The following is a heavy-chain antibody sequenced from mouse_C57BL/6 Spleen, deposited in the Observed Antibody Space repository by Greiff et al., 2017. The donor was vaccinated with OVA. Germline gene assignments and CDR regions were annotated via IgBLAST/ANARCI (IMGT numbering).Heavy chain of an antibody. Sequence: QVQLQQSGPELVKPGASVKISCKASGYAFSSSWMNWVKQRPGKGLEWIGRIYPGDGDTNYNGKFKGKATLTADKSSSTAYMQLSSLTSEDSAVYFCARGAGAMDYWGQGTSVTVSS. CDR2: IYPGDGDT. CDR1: GYAFSSSW. CDR3: ARGAGAMDY. V-gene: IGHV1-82*01. J-gene: IGHJ4*01. D-gene: IGHD3-1*01.